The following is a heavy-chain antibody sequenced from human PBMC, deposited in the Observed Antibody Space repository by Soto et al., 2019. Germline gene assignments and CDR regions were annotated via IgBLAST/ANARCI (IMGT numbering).Heavy chain of an antibody. CDR3: TTEGPPGIAARPNYYYGMDV. CDR2: IKSKTDGGTT. Sequence: GGSLRLSCAASGFTFSNAWMSWVRQAPGKGLEWVGRIKSKTDGGTTDYAAPVKGRFTISRDDSKNTLYLQMNSLKTEDTAVYYCTTEGPPGIAARPNYYYGMDVWGQGTTVTVSS. V-gene: IGHV3-15*01. CDR1: GFTFSNAW. J-gene: IGHJ6*02. D-gene: IGHD6-6*01.